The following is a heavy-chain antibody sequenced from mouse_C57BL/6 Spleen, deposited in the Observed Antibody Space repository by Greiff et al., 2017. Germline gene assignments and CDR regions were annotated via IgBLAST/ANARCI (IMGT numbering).Heavy chain of an antibody. CDR1: GYAFSSYW. CDR2: IYPGDGDT. V-gene: IGHV1-80*01. Sequence: VQLQQSGAELVKPGASVKISCKASGYAFSSYWMNWVKQRPGKGLEWIGQIYPGDGDTNYNGKFKGKATLTADKSSSTAYMQLSSLTSEDSAVYFCHYYGSSYPYYFDYWGQGTTLTVSS. J-gene: IGHJ2*01. CDR3: HYYGSSYPYYFDY. D-gene: IGHD1-1*01.